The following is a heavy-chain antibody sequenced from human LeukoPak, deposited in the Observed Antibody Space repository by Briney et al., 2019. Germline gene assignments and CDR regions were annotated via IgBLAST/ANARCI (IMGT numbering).Heavy chain of an antibody. V-gene: IGHV4-34*01. CDR1: GGSFSGYY. J-gene: IGHJ4*02. Sequence: PSETLSLTCAVSGGSFSGYYWSWIRQPPGKGLEWIGEINHSGSTNYNPSLKSRVTISVDTSKNQFSLKLSSVTAADTAVYYCARGGGYYYDSSGYYWGASDYWGQGTLVTVSS. CDR3: ARGGGYYYDSSGYYWGASDY. D-gene: IGHD3-22*01. CDR2: INHSGST.